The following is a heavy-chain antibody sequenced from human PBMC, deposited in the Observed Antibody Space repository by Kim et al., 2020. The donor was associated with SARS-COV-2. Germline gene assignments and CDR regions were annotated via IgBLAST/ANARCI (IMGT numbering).Heavy chain of an antibody. D-gene: IGHD3-10*01. Sequence: SVKVSCKASGGTFSSYAISWVRQAPGQGLEWMGGIIPIFGTANYAQKFQGRVTITADESTSTAYMELSSLRSEDTAVYYCARERITMVRAPGRYFDLWGRGTLVTVSS. J-gene: IGHJ2*01. CDR1: GGTFSSYA. V-gene: IGHV1-69*13. CDR3: ARERITMVRAPGRYFDL. CDR2: IIPIFGTA.